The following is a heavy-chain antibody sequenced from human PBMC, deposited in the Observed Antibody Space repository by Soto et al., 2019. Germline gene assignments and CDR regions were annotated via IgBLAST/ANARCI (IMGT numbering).Heavy chain of an antibody. J-gene: IGHJ6*02. V-gene: IGHV1-69*01. CDR1: GVSFNNNG. CDR2: VSPPFRTS. CDR3: ARVLYYGSGNYSPYGMDV. D-gene: IGHD3-10*01. Sequence: QVQLVQSGAEVKKPGSSVKVSCKTSGVSFNNNGIGWVRQAPGHGLEWMGGVSPPFRTSNYARKFQGRISITADASTRTVNMELSSLTSEDTAQYYCARVLYYGSGNYSPYGMDVWGQGTTVTVAS.